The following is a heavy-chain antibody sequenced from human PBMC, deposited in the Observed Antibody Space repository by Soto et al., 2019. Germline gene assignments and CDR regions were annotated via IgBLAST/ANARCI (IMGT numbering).Heavy chain of an antibody. Sequence: QVQLVESGGGVVQSGTSLRLSCAASGMKFSSYGMHWVRQAPGKGLEWVAVIWFDGFKKYYVDSVKGRFTISRDNSNNTLYLQMNSMRAEDTGVYYCARELLYGTGSRNFHYYGMEVWGQGTTVTVSS. V-gene: IGHV3-33*01. D-gene: IGHD3-10*01. J-gene: IGHJ6*02. CDR2: IWFDGFKK. CDR1: GMKFSSYG. CDR3: ARELLYGTGSRNFHYYGMEV.